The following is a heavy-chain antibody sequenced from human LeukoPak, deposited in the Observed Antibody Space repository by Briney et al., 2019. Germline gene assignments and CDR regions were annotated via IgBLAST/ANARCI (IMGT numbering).Heavy chain of an antibody. J-gene: IGHJ4*02. D-gene: IGHD1-1*01. CDR1: GYAFTAYY. CDR3: AREVWKYDY. Sequence: GSSVKVSCKTSGYAFTAYYIHWVRQAPGQGLEWMGGIDPSNGGANYAPKFQGRVTMTRDTSISTDYMELSRLTSDDTAVYSCAREVWKYDYWGQGALVIVSS. CDR2: IDPSNGGA. V-gene: IGHV1-2*02.